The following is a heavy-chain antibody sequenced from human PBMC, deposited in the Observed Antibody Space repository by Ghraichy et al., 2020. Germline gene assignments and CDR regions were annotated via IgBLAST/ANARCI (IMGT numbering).Heavy chain of an antibody. CDR1: GFTFSSYG. V-gene: IGHV3-33*06. CDR3: AKDKRGRDGYNYGVDYYFDY. J-gene: IGHJ4*02. D-gene: IGHD5-24*01. Sequence: GGSLRLSCAASGFTFSSYGMHWVRQAPGKGLEWVAVIWYDGSNKYYADSVKGRFTISRDNSKNTLYLQMNSLRAEDTAVYYCAKDKRGRDGYNYGVDYYFDYWGQGTLVTVSS. CDR2: IWYDGSNK.